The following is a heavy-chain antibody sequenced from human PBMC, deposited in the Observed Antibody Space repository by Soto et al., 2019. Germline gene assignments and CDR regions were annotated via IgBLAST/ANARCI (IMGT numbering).Heavy chain of an antibody. D-gene: IGHD3-16*02. J-gene: IGHJ6*04. CDR2: ISAYNGNT. Sequence: ASVKVSCKASGYTFTSYGISWVRQAPGQGLEWMGWISAYNGNTNYAQKLQGRVTMTTDTSTSTAYMELRSLRSDDTAVYYCARDRSSRYYYGVDGWGKGTTVTVAS. V-gene: IGHV1-18*01. CDR1: GYTFTSYG. CDR3: ARDRSSRYYYGVDG.